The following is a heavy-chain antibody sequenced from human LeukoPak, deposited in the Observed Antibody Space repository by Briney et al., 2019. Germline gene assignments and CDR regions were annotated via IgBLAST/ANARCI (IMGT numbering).Heavy chain of an antibody. V-gene: IGHV3-7*01. Sequence: GGSLRLSCAASGFTFSSCWMSWVRQAPGKGLERVANIKYDGSEKYYVDSVKGRFTISRDNAKNSLYLQMNSLTVEDTAVYYCARSITTADSFWGQGTMVTVSS. CDR2: IKYDGSEK. J-gene: IGHJ3*01. D-gene: IGHD6-13*01. CDR1: GFTFSSCW. CDR3: ARSITTADSF.